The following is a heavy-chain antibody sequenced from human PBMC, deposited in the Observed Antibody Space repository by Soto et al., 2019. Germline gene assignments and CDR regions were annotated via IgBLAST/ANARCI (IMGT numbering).Heavy chain of an antibody. Sequence: SETLSLTCAVYGGSFSGYYWSWIRQPPGKGLEWIGEINHSGSTNYNPSLKSRVTISVDTSKNQFSLKLSSVTVADTAVYYCARGPRGPGVDYWGQGTLVTVSS. CDR2: INHSGST. J-gene: IGHJ4*02. CDR1: GGSFSGYY. D-gene: IGHD4-17*01. CDR3: ARGPRGPGVDY. V-gene: IGHV4-34*01.